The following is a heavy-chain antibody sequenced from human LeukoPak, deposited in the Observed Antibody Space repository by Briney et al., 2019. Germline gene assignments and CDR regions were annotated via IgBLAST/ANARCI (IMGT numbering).Heavy chain of an antibody. J-gene: IGHJ4*02. D-gene: IGHD3-22*01. CDR1: GFTVTNND. Sequence: GGSLRLSCAASGFTVTNNDMNWVRQAPGKGLEWVSYISSSSSTIYYADSVKGRFTISRDNAKNSLYLQMNSLRDEDTAVYYCARDAYSSSWPLYYYDSSGYYIFDYWGQGTLVTVSS. V-gene: IGHV3-48*02. CDR3: ARDAYSSSWPLYYYDSSGYYIFDY. CDR2: ISSSSSTI.